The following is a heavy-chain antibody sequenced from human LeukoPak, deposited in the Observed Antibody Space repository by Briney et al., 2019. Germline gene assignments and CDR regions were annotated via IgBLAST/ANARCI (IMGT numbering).Heavy chain of an antibody. CDR1: GFTFSSYG. J-gene: IGHJ4*02. Sequence: GGSLRLSCAASGFTFSSYGMHWVRQAPGKGLEWVAVIWYDGSNKYYADSVKGRFTISRDNSKNTLFLQMNGLRAEDTAVYYCATDSGSAPFDYWGQGTLVTVSS. CDR3: ATDSGSAPFDY. V-gene: IGHV3-33*01. CDR2: IWYDGSNK. D-gene: IGHD3-22*01.